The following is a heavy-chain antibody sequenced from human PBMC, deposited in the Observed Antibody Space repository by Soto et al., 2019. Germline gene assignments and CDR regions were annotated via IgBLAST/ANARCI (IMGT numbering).Heavy chain of an antibody. CDR1: GGSISSYY. D-gene: IGHD6-25*01. Sequence: SETLSLTCTVSGGSISSYYWSWIRQPPGKGLEWIGYIYYSGSTNYNPSLKSRVTISVDTSKNQFSLKLSSVTAADTAVYYCARGEEQRGEYYYGMDVWGQGTTVTVSS. V-gene: IGHV4-59*01. J-gene: IGHJ6*02. CDR2: IYYSGST. CDR3: ARGEEQRGEYYYGMDV.